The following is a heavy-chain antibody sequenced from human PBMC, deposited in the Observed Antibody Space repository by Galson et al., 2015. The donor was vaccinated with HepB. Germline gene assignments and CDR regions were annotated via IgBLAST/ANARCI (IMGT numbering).Heavy chain of an antibody. CDR1: GDSVSSHSAA. V-gene: IGHV6-1*01. J-gene: IGHJ3*02. D-gene: IGHD6-19*01. CDR3: ATMYSTAWDASDAFDT. CDR2: TYYRSKWYI. Sequence: CAISGDSVSSHSAAWHWIRQSPSRGLEWLGRTYYRSKWYIDYAVSVKSRITINPDTSKNHFSLQLHSVTPEDTAVYYCATMYSTAWDASDAFDTWGQGTMVTVSS.